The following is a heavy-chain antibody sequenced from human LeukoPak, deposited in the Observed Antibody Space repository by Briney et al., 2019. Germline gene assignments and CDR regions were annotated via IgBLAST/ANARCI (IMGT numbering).Heavy chain of an antibody. D-gene: IGHD1-7*01. Sequence: ASVKVSCKPSGYTFTSYYMHWVRQAPGQGLEWVGIINPSGGYTSYAQKFQGRVTMTRDMSTSTVYMELSSLRSEDTAFYYCARGDNWDYALDYWGQGTLVTVSS. CDR2: INPSGGYT. CDR1: GYTFTSYY. CDR3: ARGDNWDYALDY. J-gene: IGHJ4*02. V-gene: IGHV1-46*01.